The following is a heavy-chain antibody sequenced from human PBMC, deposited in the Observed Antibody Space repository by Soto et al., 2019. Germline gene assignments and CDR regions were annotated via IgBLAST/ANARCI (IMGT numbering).Heavy chain of an antibody. CDR2: ISSSGSTI. Sequence: EVQLVESGGGLVQPGGSLRLSCAASGFTVSSYEMNWVRQAPGKGLEWVSYISSSGSTIYYADSVKGRFTISRDNAQHSLYLQMNSLRAEDTAVYYCARAGYSSSWPTLAPYGMDVWGQGTTVTVSS. D-gene: IGHD6-13*01. CDR3: ARAGYSSSWPTLAPYGMDV. V-gene: IGHV3-48*03. J-gene: IGHJ6*02. CDR1: GFTVSSYE.